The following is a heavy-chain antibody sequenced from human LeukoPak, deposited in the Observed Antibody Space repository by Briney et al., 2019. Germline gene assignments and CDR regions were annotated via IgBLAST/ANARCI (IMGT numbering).Heavy chain of an antibody. CDR2: IYYSGST. J-gene: IGHJ4*02. CDR3: ARDMILTGSYDY. D-gene: IGHD3-9*01. Sequence: SQTLSLTCTVSGGSISSGDYYWSWIRQPPGKGLEWIGYIYYSGSTYYNPSLKSRVTISVDASKNQFSLKLSSVTAAVTAVYYCARDMILTGSYDYWGQGTLVTVSS. V-gene: IGHV4-30-4*01. CDR1: GGSISSGDYY.